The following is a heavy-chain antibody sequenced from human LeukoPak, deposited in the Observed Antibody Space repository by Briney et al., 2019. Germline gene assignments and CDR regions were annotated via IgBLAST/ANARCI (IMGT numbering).Heavy chain of an antibody. D-gene: IGHD6-19*01. CDR1: GYTFTSYD. J-gene: IGHJ4*02. V-gene: IGHV1-8*01. Sequence: ASVKVSCKASGYTFTSYDINWVRQATGQGLEWMGWMNPNSGNTGYAQKFQGRVTMTRDTSISTAHMELSSLRYEDTAVYYCARTPRGADIDNWGQGTLATVSS. CDR3: ARTPRGADIDN. CDR2: MNPNSGNT.